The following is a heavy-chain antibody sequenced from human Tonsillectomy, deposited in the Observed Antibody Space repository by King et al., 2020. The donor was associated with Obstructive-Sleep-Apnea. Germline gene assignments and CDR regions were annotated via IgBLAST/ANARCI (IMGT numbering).Heavy chain of an antibody. J-gene: IGHJ4*02. CDR1: GFSFSDYY. CDR3: ARDRGVGASGYDY. D-gene: IGHD3-10*01. Sequence: VQLVESGGGLVKPGGSLRLSCAASGFSFSDYYMAWIRQAPGRGLEWVSYISSSSSYTDYADSVKGRFTISRDNDKNSLYLQMDSLRAEDTVVYYCARDRGVGASGYDYWGQGALVTVSS. V-gene: IGHV3-11*06. CDR2: ISSSSSYT.